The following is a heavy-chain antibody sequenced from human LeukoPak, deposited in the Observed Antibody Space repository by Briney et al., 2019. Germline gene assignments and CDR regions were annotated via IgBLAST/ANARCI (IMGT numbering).Heavy chain of an antibody. CDR1: GFTFSSYW. CDR3: ANLPRSDPTG. V-gene: IGHV3-7*05. D-gene: IGHD6-6*01. J-gene: IGHJ4*02. Sequence: GGSLRLSCAASGFTFSSYWMSWVRQAPGKGLECVANIKPDGTEKYYVDSVKGRFTISRDNAKNSLHLQMNSLRAEDTAVYYCANLPRSDPTGWGQGTLVTVSS. CDR2: IKPDGTEK.